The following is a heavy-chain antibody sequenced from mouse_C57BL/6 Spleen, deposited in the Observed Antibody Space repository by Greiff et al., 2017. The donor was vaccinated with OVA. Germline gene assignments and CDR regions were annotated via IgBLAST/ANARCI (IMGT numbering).Heavy chain of an antibody. V-gene: IGHV5-17*01. D-gene: IGHD2-2*01. CDR2: ISSGSSTI. Sequence: EVKLVESGGGLVKPGGSLKLSCAASGFTFSDYGMHWVRQAPEKGLEWVAYISSGSSTIYYADTVKGRFTISRDNAKNTLFLQMTSLRSEDTAMYYCARIDGYDGDAMDYWGQGTSVTVSS. CDR1: GFTFSDYG. CDR3: ARIDGYDGDAMDY. J-gene: IGHJ4*01.